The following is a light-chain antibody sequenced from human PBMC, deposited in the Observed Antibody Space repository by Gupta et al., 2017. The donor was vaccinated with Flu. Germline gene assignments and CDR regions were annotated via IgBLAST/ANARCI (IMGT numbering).Light chain of an antibody. CDR1: QSIRNW. V-gene: IGKV1-5*03. CDR2: KAS. CDR3: QHDDNSLGT. Sequence: PSTLSASVGDRVTITCRASQSIRNWLAWYQQKPGKAPNLLIYKASSLESGVPSRFSGSGSGTEFTLTISSLQPEDSATYYCQHDDNSLGTFGQGTKLEIK. J-gene: IGKJ2*01.